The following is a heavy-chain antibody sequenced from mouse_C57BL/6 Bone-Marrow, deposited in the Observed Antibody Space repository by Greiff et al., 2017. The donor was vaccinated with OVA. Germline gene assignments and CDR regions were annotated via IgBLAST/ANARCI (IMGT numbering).Heavy chain of an antibody. J-gene: IGHJ3*01. V-gene: IGHV1-58*01. CDR3: ARGGYTWFAY. Sequence: EVQLQQSGPELVKPGASVKISCKASGYTFTDYYMNWVKQRPGQGLEWIGYIYIGNGYTEYNEKFKGKATLTSDTSSSTAYMQLSSLTSEDSAIYFCARGGYTWFAYWGQGTLVTVSA. D-gene: IGHD2-2*01. CDR2: IYIGNGYT. CDR1: GYTFTDYY.